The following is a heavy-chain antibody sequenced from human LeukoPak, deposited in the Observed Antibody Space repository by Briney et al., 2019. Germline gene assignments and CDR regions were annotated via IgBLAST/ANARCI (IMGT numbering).Heavy chain of an antibody. V-gene: IGHV1-2*02. Sequence: GASVKVSCKASGYTFTGYYMHWVRQAPGQGLEWMGWINPNSGGTNYAQKFQGRVTMTRDTSISTAYMELSRLRSDDTAVYYCARDLGATADAFDIWGQGTMVTVSS. CDR1: GYTFTGYY. D-gene: IGHD5-12*01. CDR2: INPNSGGT. CDR3: ARDLGATADAFDI. J-gene: IGHJ3*02.